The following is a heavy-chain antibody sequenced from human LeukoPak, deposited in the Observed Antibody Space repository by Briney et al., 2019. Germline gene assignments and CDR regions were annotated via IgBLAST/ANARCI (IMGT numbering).Heavy chain of an antibody. V-gene: IGHV3-23*01. J-gene: IGHJ5*02. CDR1: GFTFRSYG. D-gene: IGHD2-15*01. Sequence: PGGSLRLSCAASGFTFRSYGMSWVRRAPGRGLEWVSFISDSGGRTYYAESVKGRFAISRDNSKNTLYLQMNSLRVEDTAVYYCARDGRYCSGGSCYHNWFDPWGQGTLVTVSS. CDR3: ARDGRYCSGGSCYHNWFDP. CDR2: ISDSGGRT.